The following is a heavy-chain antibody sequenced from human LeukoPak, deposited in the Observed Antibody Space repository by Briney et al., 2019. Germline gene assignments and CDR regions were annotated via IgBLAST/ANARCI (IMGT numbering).Heavy chain of an antibody. D-gene: IGHD5-18*01. CDR3: ARGAEYTAMIEDLFDY. Sequence: ASVKVSCKASGYTFTSYAMNWVRQAPGQGLEWMGWINTNTGNPTYAQGFTGRFVFSLDTSVSTAYLQISSLKAEDTAVYYCARGAEYTAMIEDLFDYWGQGTLVTVSS. CDR2: INTNTGNP. V-gene: IGHV7-4-1*02. CDR1: GYTFTSYA. J-gene: IGHJ4*02.